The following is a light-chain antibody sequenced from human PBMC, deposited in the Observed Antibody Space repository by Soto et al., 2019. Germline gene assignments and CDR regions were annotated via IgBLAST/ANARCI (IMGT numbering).Light chain of an antibody. CDR3: CSYAGSNTFV. Sequence: QSALTQPASVSGSPGQSIAISCTGTSSDVGSYNLVSWYQQHPGKAPKLMIYEGCKRPSGVSNRFSGSKSDNTASLTISGLQAEDEADYYCCSYAGSNTFVFGGGTKLTVL. CDR1: SSDVGSYNL. J-gene: IGLJ2*01. V-gene: IGLV2-23*01. CDR2: EGC.